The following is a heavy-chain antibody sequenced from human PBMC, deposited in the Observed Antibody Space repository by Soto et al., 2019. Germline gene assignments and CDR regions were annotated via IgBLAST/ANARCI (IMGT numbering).Heavy chain of an antibody. V-gene: IGHV3-33*01. CDR2: IWYDGSNK. D-gene: IGHD3-3*01. J-gene: IGHJ4*02. Sequence: GGSLRLSCAASGFTFSSYGMHWVRQAPGKGLEWVAVIWYDGSNKYYADSVKGRFTISRDNSKNTLYLQMNSLRAEDTAVYYCARAGGYDFWSGYHSPDYWGQGTLVTVSS. CDR3: ARAGGYDFWSGYHSPDY. CDR1: GFTFSSYG.